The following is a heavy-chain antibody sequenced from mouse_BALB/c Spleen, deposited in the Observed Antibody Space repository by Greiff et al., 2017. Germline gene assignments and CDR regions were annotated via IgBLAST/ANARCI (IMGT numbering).Heavy chain of an antibody. CDR3: ARHEMDY. V-gene: IGHV5-12-2*01. CDR2: ISNGGGST. Sequence: EVKVVESGGGLVQPGGSLKLSCAASGFTFSSYTMSWVRQTPEKRLEWVAYISNGGGSTYYPDTVKGRFTISRDNAKNTLYLQMSSLKSEDTAMYYCARHEMDYWGQGTSVTVSS. CDR1: GFTFSSYT. J-gene: IGHJ4*01.